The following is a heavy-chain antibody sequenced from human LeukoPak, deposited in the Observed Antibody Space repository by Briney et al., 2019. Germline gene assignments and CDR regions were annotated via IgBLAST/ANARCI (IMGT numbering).Heavy chain of an antibody. D-gene: IGHD1-1*01. CDR3: ARATGSVDYYYMDV. Sequence: PSVKVSCKTSGYTFTGYYMHWVRQAPGQGLEWMGWINPNIGGTNYAQKFQGRVTMTRDTSITTAYMELRRLRSDDTALYYCARATGSVDYYYMDVWGKGTTVTVSS. J-gene: IGHJ6*03. V-gene: IGHV1-2*02. CDR2: INPNIGGT. CDR1: GYTFTGYY.